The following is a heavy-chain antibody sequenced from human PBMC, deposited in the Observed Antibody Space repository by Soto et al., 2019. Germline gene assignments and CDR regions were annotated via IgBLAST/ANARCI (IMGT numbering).Heavy chain of an antibody. CDR1: GYTFTSYG. J-gene: IGHJ6*02. CDR3: AGVGTAPYYYNYGLDV. Sequence: GASVKVSCKASGYTFTSYGISWVRQAPGQGLEWMGWISAYNDNTKYAQKLQGRVTMTTDTSTSTAYMELRSLRSDDTAVYYCAGVGTAPYYYNYGLDVWGQGTTVTVSS. V-gene: IGHV1-18*01. D-gene: IGHD1-7*01. CDR2: ISAYNDNT.